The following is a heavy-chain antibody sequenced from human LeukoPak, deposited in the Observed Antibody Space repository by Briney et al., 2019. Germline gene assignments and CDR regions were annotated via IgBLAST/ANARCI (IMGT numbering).Heavy chain of an antibody. V-gene: IGHV4-39*01. J-gene: IGHJ6*03. D-gene: IGHD1-26*01. CDR1: GGSISSSSYY. CDR3: ARHGRGSYYYMDV. Sequence: PSETLSLTCTVPGGSISSSSYYWGWIRQPPGKGLEWIGSIYYSGSTYYNPSLKSRVTISVDTSKNQFSLKLSSVTAADTAVYYCARHGRGSYYYMDVWGKGTTVTISS. CDR2: IYYSGST.